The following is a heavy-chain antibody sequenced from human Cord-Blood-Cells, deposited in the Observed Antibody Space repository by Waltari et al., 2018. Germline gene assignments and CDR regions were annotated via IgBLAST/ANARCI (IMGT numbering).Heavy chain of an antibody. CDR2: TYYRSKWYN. J-gene: IGHJ2*01. D-gene: IGHD7-27*01. CDR1: GDRVSRNIVA. CDR3: ASEFTGDWGYFDL. Sequence: QVQLQQSGPGLVKPSQTLSLTCAISGDRVSRNIVAWNWIRQSPSRGLEWLGRTYYRSKWYNDYAVSVKSRITINPDTSKNQFSLQLNSVTPEDTAVYYCASEFTGDWGYFDLWGRGTLVTVSS. V-gene: IGHV6-1*01.